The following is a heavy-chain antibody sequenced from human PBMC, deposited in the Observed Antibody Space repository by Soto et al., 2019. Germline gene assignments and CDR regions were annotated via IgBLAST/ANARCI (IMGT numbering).Heavy chain of an antibody. CDR2: IDWDDDK. J-gene: IGHJ6*02. Sequence: SGPTLVNPTQTLTLTCTFSGFSLSTSGMCVSWIRQPPGKALEWLALIDWDDDKYYSASLKTRLTISKDTSKNQVVLTMTNMDPVDTATYYCARLVGALNGSGSYYTPYYYYGMDVWGQGTTVTVSS. V-gene: IGHV2-70*01. CDR1: GFSLSTSGMC. D-gene: IGHD3-10*01. CDR3: ARLVGALNGSGSYYTPYYYYGMDV.